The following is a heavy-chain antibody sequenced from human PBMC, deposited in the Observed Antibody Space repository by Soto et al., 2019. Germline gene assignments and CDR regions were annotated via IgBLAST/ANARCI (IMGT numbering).Heavy chain of an antibody. Sequence: SETLSLTCTVSGGSISSYYWSWIRQPPGKGLEWIGEINHSGSTNYNPSLKSRVTISVDTSKNQFSLKLSSVTAADTAVYYCARGERYYDFWSGSMPHWFDPWGQGTLVTVSS. CDR1: GGSISSYY. CDR2: INHSGST. D-gene: IGHD3-3*01. V-gene: IGHV4-34*01. CDR3: ARGERYYDFWSGSMPHWFDP. J-gene: IGHJ5*02.